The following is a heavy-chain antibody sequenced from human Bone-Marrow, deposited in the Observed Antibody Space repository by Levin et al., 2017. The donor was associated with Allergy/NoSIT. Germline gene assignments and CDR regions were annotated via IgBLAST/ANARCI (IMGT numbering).Heavy chain of an antibody. J-gene: IGHJ6*03. Sequence: KSGGSLRLSCAASEFTVINAWMTWVRQAPGKGLEWVGRIKSRTDGGTTDYAAPVKGRFSISRDDSKKTLYLHLNSLKTEDTAVYYCTTLHGGGYEVTPKDYYMDVWGKGTTVTVSS. D-gene: IGHD5-12*01. V-gene: IGHV3-15*01. CDR2: IKSRTDGGTT. CDR3: TTLHGGGYEVTPKDYYMDV. CDR1: EFTVINAW.